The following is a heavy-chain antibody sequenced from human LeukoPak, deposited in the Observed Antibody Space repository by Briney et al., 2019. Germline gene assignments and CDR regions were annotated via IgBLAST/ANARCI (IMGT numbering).Heavy chain of an antibody. D-gene: IGHD6-13*01. Sequence: ASVKVSCMASGGTFSSYDISWVRQAPGQGLEWMGGIIPIFGTANYAQKFQGRVTITADESTSTAYMELSSLRSEDTAVYYCARDSRPPIATAANEYYYYGMDVWGQGTTVTVSS. CDR3: ARDSRPPIATAANEYYYYGMDV. V-gene: IGHV1-69*13. CDR2: IIPIFGTA. J-gene: IGHJ6*02. CDR1: GGTFSSYD.